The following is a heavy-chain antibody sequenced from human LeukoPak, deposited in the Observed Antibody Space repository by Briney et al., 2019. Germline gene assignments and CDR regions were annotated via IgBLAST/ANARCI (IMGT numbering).Heavy chain of an antibody. Sequence: SETLSLTCTVSGGSISSSSYYWGWIRQPPGKGLEWMGSIYYSGSTYYHPSLKSRVTISVDTSKNQFSLKLTSVTAADTAVYYCARGVWLYSYWGQGTLVTVSS. V-gene: IGHV4-39*01. D-gene: IGHD2-2*02. CDR3: ARGVWLYSY. CDR1: GGSISSSSYY. CDR2: IYYSGST. J-gene: IGHJ4*02.